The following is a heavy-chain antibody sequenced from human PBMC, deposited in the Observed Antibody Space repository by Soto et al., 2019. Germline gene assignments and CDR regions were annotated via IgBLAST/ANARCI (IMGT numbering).Heavy chain of an antibody. V-gene: IGHV3-23*01. J-gene: IGHJ4*02. CDR3: AKDRLPDGIWTFDS. CDR1: GFIFGTYT. D-gene: IGHD3-9*01. Sequence: EVQLLESGGQVVQPGDSLRLSCAASGFIFGTYTMNWVRQAPGKGMEWVSGILAGGTPYYADSVKGRFTISRDDSKSVVFLQMNTLRVEDTAVYFCAKDRLPDGIWTFDSWGQGTRVTVSS. CDR2: ILAGGTP.